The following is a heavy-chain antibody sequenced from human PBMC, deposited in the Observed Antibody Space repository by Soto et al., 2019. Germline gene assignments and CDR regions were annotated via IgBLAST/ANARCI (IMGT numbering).Heavy chain of an antibody. J-gene: IGHJ6*03. V-gene: IGHV1-18*01. Sequence: GASVKVSCKASGYTFTSYGISWVRQAPGQGLEWMGWISAYNGNTNYAQKLQGRVTMTTDTSTSTAYMELRSLRSDDTAVYYCARDDCRVYCSSTSCPCFMDVWGKGTTVTVSS. CDR3: ARDDCRVYCSSTSCPCFMDV. D-gene: IGHD2-2*01. CDR1: GYTFTSYG. CDR2: ISAYNGNT.